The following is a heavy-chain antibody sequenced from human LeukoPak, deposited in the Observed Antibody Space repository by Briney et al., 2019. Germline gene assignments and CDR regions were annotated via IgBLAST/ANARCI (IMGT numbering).Heavy chain of an antibody. CDR1: GFTFDGYG. D-gene: IGHD3-9*01. CDR3: TKVTDWRTGFDC. CDR2: ITWNSDDM. J-gene: IGHJ4*02. Sequence: PGGSLRLSCAASGFTFDGYGMYWVRQAPGKGLEWVSGITWNSDDMAYADSVKGRFTISRDNAKNCLYLQMNSLRVEDTALYYCTKVTDWRTGFDCWGQGTLVTVSS. V-gene: IGHV3-9*01.